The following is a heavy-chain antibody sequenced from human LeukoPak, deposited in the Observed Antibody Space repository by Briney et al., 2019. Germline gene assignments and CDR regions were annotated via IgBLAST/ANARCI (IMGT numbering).Heavy chain of an antibody. CDR3: ASSRDPSAFDI. J-gene: IGHJ3*02. V-gene: IGHV4-34*01. CDR1: GGSFSGYY. CDR2: INHSGST. Sequence: SETLSLTCAVYGGSFSGYYWSWIRQPPGKGLEWIGEINHSGSTNYNPSLKSRVTISVDTSKNQFSLKLSSVTAADTAVYYCASSRDPSAFDIWGQGTMVTVSS.